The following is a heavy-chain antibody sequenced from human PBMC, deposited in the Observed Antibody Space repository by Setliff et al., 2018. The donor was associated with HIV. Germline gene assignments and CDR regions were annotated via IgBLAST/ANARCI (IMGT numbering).Heavy chain of an antibody. V-gene: IGHV1-18*01. Sequence: ASVKVSCKASGYTFTNFGITWVRQAPGQGLEWMGWISPYNGNTNYAQKFHVRVTMTTDTSTRTAYMEMRGLTYDDTAVYYCARASGGNSVENGFDIWGQGTMDTVSS. D-gene: IGHD1-26*01. CDR2: ISPYNGNT. CDR3: ARASGGNSVENGFDI. CDR1: GYTFTNFG. J-gene: IGHJ3*02.